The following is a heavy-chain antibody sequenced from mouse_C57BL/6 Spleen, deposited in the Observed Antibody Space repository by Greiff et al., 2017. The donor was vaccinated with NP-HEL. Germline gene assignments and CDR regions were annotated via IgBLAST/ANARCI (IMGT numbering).Heavy chain of an antibody. J-gene: IGHJ4*01. CDR3: AREKVYDDAMDY. V-gene: IGHV1-82*01. Sequence: VQLQQSGPELVKPGASVKISCKASGYAFSSSWMNWVKQRPGTGLEWIGRIYPGDGDTNYNGKFKGKATLTADKSSSTAYMQLSSLTSEDSAVYFCAREKVYDDAMDYWGQGTSVTVSS. CDR1: GYAFSSSW. D-gene: IGHD2-3*01. CDR2: IYPGDGDT.